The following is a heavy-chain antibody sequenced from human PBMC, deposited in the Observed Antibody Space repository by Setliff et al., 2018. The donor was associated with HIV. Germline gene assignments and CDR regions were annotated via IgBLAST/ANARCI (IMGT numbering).Heavy chain of an antibody. Sequence: PSETLSXTCTVSGGSISSGDYFWSWIRQHPGKGLEWIGYIYYSGSTYYSPSLKSRVTISVDTSKNQFSLKLSSVTAADTAVYYCARDLSPDLGYFDYWGQGTLVTVSS. CDR1: GGSISSGDYF. J-gene: IGHJ4*02. CDR2: IYYSGST. CDR3: ARDLSPDLGYFDY. D-gene: IGHD7-27*01. V-gene: IGHV4-31*03.